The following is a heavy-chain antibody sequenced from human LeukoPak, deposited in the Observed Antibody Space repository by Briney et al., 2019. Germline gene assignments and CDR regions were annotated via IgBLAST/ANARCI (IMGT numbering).Heavy chain of an antibody. CDR2: IYYSGNT. Sequence: SETLSLTCSVSGGSIRSTTYYWGWIRQPPGKGLEWIGSIYYSGNTYYSPSLMSRVTISVDTSKNQFSLKLSSVTAADTAVYYCARDLAGEGPGYFDYWGQGTLVTVSS. D-gene: IGHD7-27*01. J-gene: IGHJ4*02. V-gene: IGHV4-39*07. CDR1: GGSIRSTTYY. CDR3: ARDLAGEGPGYFDY.